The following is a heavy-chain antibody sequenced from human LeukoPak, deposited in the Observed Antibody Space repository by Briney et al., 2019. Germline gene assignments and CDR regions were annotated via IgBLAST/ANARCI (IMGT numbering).Heavy chain of an antibody. D-gene: IGHD3-22*01. V-gene: IGHV1-2*06. CDR3: VRHIDYYDSSGFGGGYYYYYYMDV. CDR2: INPKSGGT. Sequence: ASVKVSCKASGYTFIDYHLHWVRQAPGQGLEWMGRINPKSGGTTYAQKFQGRVTMTRDTSISTAYMELSSLRSDNTAVYLCVRHIDYYDSSGFGGGYYYYYYMDVWGRGTTVTVSS. CDR1: GYTFIDYH. J-gene: IGHJ6*03.